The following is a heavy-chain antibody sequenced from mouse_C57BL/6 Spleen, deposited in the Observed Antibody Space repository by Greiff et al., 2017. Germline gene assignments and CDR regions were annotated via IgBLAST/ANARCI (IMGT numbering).Heavy chain of an antibody. CDR2: INPSSGYT. D-gene: IGHD1-1*01. J-gene: IGHJ2*02. CDR1: GYTFTSYW. V-gene: IGHV1-7*01. Sequence: QVQLQQSGADLAKPGASVKLSCKASGYTFTSYWMHWVKQRPGQGLEWIGYINPSSGYTTYNQKFKDKATLTADKSSSTAYMQLSSLTYEDSAIYYCARPYGSSQYYMDYWGQGTSLTVSS. CDR3: ARPYGSSQYYMDY.